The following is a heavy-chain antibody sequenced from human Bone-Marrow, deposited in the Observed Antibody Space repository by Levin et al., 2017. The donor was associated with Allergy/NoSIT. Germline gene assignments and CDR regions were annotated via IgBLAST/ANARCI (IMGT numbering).Heavy chain of an antibody. CDR3: ARREDCGAACTYFDF. CDR1: GLSVSTTY. D-gene: IGHD2-21*02. Sequence: PGGSLRLSCAASGLSVSTTYMTWVRQAPGKGLEWVSVIYSDGRTYYADSVKGRFTISRDDSKNTLYFQMNSLRAEDTAVYYCARREDCGAACTYFDFWGQGTLVTVSS. CDR2: IYSDGRT. J-gene: IGHJ4*02. V-gene: IGHV3-53*01.